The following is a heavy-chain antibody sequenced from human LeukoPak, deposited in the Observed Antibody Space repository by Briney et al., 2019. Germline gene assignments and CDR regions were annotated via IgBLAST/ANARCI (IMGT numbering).Heavy chain of an antibody. Sequence: RQXPGXXLEWVAXXXXDGSNNYYADSVKGRFTISRDNSKNTLYLQMNSLRAEDTAVYYCARSPRNYDFWSGYFDYWGQGTLVTVSS. CDR3: ARSPRNYDFWSGYFDY. V-gene: IGHV3-30-3*01. CDR2: XXXDGSNN. D-gene: IGHD3-3*01. J-gene: IGHJ4*02.